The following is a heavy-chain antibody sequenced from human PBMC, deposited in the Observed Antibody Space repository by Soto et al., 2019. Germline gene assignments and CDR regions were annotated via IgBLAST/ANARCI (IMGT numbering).Heavy chain of an antibody. CDR1: GGSISSYY. V-gene: IGHV4-59*01. Sequence: SETLSLTCTVSGGSISSYYWSWIRQPPGKGLEWIGYIYYSGSTNYNPSLKSRVTISVDTSKNQFSLKLSSVTAADTAVYYCACARGGYDFWSGYYAYSGQGTLVFVSS. J-gene: IGHJ4*02. CDR2: IYYSGST. CDR3: ACARGGYDFWSGYYAY. D-gene: IGHD3-3*01.